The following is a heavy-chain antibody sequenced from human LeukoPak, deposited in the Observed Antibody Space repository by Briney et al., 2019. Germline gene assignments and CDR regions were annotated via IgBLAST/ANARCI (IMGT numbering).Heavy chain of an antibody. V-gene: IGHV4-4*07. D-gene: IGHD3-22*01. CDR2: IYTSGST. CDR1: GGSSNNYY. Sequence: SETLSLTCTVSGGSSNNYYWRWIRQSAGRGLEWIGRIYTSGSTNYNPSLKRRVSMSVDTSKNQFSLRLRSVTAADTAVYYCARESGYYYDTSGYTFDYWGQGILVTVSS. CDR3: ARESGYYYDTSGYTFDY. J-gene: IGHJ4*02.